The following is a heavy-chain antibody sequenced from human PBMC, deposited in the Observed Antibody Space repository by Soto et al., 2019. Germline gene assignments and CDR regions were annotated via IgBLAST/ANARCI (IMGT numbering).Heavy chain of an antibody. CDR3: AKDLSVFGVVLPDY. V-gene: IGHV3-30*18. D-gene: IGHD3-3*01. CDR2: ISYDGSNK. J-gene: IGHJ4*02. Sequence: GGSLRLSCASSGFAFSSYGMHWVRQAPGKGLEWVAVISYDGSNKYYADSVKGRFTISRDNSKNTLYLQMNSLRAEDTAVYYCAKDLSVFGVVLPDYWGQGTLVTVSS. CDR1: GFAFSSYG.